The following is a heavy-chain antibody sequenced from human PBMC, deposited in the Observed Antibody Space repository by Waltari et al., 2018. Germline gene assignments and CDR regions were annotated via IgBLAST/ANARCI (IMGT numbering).Heavy chain of an antibody. D-gene: IGHD5-18*01. V-gene: IGHV4-39*07. Sequence: QLQLQESGPGLVKPSETLSLTSTVSGGSISSSSYYWGWNRQPPGMGLEWIGSIYYSGSTYYNPSLKSRVTISVDTSKNQFSLKLSSVTAADTAVYYCARQGSSRGEIQLWLIGYWGQGTLVTVSS. CDR1: GGSISSSSYY. CDR3: ARQGSSRGEIQLWLIGY. J-gene: IGHJ4*02. CDR2: IYYSGST.